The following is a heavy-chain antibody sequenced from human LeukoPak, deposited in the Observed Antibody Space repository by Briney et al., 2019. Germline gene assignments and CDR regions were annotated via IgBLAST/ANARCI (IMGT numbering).Heavy chain of an antibody. CDR2: IKQDGSEK. V-gene: IGHV3-7*01. J-gene: IGHJ4*02. CDR3: ARDYPTSYSSGWYRGRSRGDY. D-gene: IGHD6-19*01. Sequence: PGGSLRLSCAASGFTFSSYWMSWVRQAPGKGLEWVANIKQDGSEKYYVDSVKGRFTISRDNAKNSLYLQMNSLRAEDTAVYYCARDYPTSYSSGWYRGRSRGDYWGQGTLVTVSS. CDR1: GFTFSSYW.